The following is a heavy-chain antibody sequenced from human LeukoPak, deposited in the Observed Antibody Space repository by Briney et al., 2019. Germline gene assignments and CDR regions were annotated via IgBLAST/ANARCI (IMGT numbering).Heavy chain of an antibody. CDR3: ARPHYDYVLGSYSSKRHYFDY. Sequence: SETLSLTCAVYGGSFSGYYWSWIRQPPGKGLEWIGEINHSGSTNYNPSLKSRVTISVDTSKNQFSLKLSSVTAADTAVYYCARPHYDYVLGSYSSKRHYFDYWGQGTLVTISS. CDR1: GGSFSGYY. CDR2: INHSGST. V-gene: IGHV4-34*01. J-gene: IGHJ4*02. D-gene: IGHD3-16*01.